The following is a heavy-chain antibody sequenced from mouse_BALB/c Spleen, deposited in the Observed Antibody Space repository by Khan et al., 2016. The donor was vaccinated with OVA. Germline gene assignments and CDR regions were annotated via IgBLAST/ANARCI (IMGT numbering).Heavy chain of an antibody. J-gene: IGHJ3*01. CDR2: VNPNTDNI. Sequence: EVQLQQSGPDLVKPGASVKISCKASGYSFTLYYMSWVKQSHGKSLEWIGRVNPNTDNINYNQEFKGKAILNVDKSSNTAYMELRSLTSEDSAVYFCARGYAFFASWCQGTLVTVSA. CDR1: GYSFTLYY. D-gene: IGHD2-14*01. V-gene: IGHV1-26*01. CDR3: ARGYAFFAS.